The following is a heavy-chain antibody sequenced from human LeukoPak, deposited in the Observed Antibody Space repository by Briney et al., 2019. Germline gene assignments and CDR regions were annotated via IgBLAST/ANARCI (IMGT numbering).Heavy chain of an antibody. CDR3: ARTGYSSGWAKYYFDY. CDR1: GFTFSSYG. CDR2: IRYDGSNK. Sequence: GGSLRLSCAASGFTFSSYGMHWVRQAPGKGLEWVAFIRYDGSNKYYADSVKGRLTISRDKSKNTLYLQMNSLRAEDTAVYYCARTGYSSGWAKYYFDYWGQGTLVTVSS. V-gene: IGHV3-30*02. J-gene: IGHJ4*02. D-gene: IGHD6-19*01.